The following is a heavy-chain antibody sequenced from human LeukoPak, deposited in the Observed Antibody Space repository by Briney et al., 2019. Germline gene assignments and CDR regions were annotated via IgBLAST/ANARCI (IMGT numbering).Heavy chain of an antibody. V-gene: IGHV4-59*08. CDR1: GGSFSNYY. D-gene: IGHD5-18*01. CDR3: ARHPKALVSYGFDP. Sequence: SETLSLICPVSGGSFSNYYWSWIRQPPGKGLEWIGYIYYSGSTNYNPSLKSRVTISVDTSKNQFSLNLSSVTASDTAVYYCARHPKALVSYGFDPRGQGTLVTVCS. CDR2: IYYSGST. J-gene: IGHJ5*02.